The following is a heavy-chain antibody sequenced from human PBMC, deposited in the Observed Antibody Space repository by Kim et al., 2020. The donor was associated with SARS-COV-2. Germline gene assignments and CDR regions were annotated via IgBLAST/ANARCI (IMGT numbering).Heavy chain of an antibody. D-gene: IGHD1-26*01. CDR3: ARGAGIVGAS. CDR1: GFTFSTFS. CDR2: ISGSSNNI. J-gene: IGHJ5*02. Sequence: GGSLRLSCAASGFTFSTFSMNWVRQAPGQGLEWVSSISGSSNNIYYADSVKGRFTISRDNAKNSLHLQMNSLRAEDTAVYYCARGAGIVGASWGQGTLVTVSS. V-gene: IGHV3-21*03.